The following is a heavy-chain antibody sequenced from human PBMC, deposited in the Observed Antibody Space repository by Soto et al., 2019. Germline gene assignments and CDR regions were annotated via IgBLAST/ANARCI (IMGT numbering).Heavy chain of an antibody. Sequence: GGSLRLSCAASGFTFKESAMSWVRQAPGKGLEWVSVIYSGGNTHYADSVKGRFTISRDNSKNTLYLQMNSLRAEDTAVYYCARDSTWIPYYHYGMDVWGQGTTVTVSS. CDR3: ARDSTWIPYYHYGMDV. D-gene: IGHD5-18*01. CDR1: GFTFKESA. V-gene: IGHV3-53*01. CDR2: IYSGGNT. J-gene: IGHJ6*02.